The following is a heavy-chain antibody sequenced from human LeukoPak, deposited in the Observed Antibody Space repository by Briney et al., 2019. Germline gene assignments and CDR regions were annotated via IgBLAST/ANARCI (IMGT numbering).Heavy chain of an antibody. V-gene: IGHV3-48*02. J-gene: IGHJ3*02. CDR1: GFTFSGYN. Sequence: PGGSLRLSCAASGFTFSGYNMNWVRQAPGKGLEWVSYISSSSSTIHYADSVKGRFTISRDNAKNSLYLQMNSLRDEDTAVYYCARDDDYGGNHAFDIWGQGTMVTVSS. CDR2: ISSSSSTI. CDR3: ARDDDYGGNHAFDI. D-gene: IGHD4-23*01.